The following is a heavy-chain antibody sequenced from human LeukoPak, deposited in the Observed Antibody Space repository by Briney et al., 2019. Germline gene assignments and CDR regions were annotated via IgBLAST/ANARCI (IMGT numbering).Heavy chain of an antibody. CDR2: IYPGDSDT. CDR1: RDIFTNYW. V-gene: IGHV5-51*01. J-gene: IGHJ4*02. CDR3: ECSRELDYGVNPTARRYFDY. Sequence: GESLMISSDGSRDIFTNYWTGLVRQMPGKGLEWMGIIYPGDSDTRYSPSFQGQVTISADKSITTAYLQWSSLRASETAENSRECSRELDYGVNPTARRYFDYWGQGTLVTVSS. D-gene: IGHD4-17*01.